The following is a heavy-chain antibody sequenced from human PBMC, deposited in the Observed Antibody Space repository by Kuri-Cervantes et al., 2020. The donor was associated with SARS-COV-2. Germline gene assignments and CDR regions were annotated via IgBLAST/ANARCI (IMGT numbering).Heavy chain of an antibody. Sequence: ETLSLTCAASEFTFSSYSMNWVRQAPGKGLEWVSSISSSSSYIYYADSVKGRFTISRDNAKNSLYLQMNSLRAEDTAVYYCARGTKAARQILSWDYWGQGTLVTVSS. CDR2: ISSSSSYI. CDR3: ARGTKAARQILSWDY. D-gene: IGHD6-6*01. V-gene: IGHV3-21*01. CDR1: EFTFSSYS. J-gene: IGHJ4*02.